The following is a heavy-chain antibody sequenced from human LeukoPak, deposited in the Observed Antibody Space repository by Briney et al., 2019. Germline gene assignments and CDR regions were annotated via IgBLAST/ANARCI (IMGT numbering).Heavy chain of an antibody. CDR1: GYSFTSYW. Sequence: GESLKISCKGSGYSFTSYWISWVRQMPGKGLEWMGRIDPSDSYTNYSPSFQGHVTISADKSISTAYLQWSSLKASDTAMYYCARARDYGEYGGPERYWGQGTLVTVSS. CDR3: ARARDYGEYGGPERY. D-gene: IGHD4-17*01. J-gene: IGHJ4*02. CDR2: IDPSDSYT. V-gene: IGHV5-10-1*01.